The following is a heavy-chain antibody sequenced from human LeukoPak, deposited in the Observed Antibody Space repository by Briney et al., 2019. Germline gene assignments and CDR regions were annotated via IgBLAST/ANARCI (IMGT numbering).Heavy chain of an antibody. CDR3: ARVSVLLWFGELIPHYFDY. CDR2: IKPDGSEG. CDR1: GFTFSNFW. Sequence: GGSLRLSCAASGFTFSNFWMSWVRQAPGKGLEWVANIKPDGSEGYYADSVKGRFTISRDNAKNSLYLQMNSLRAEDTAVYYCARVSVLLWFGELIPHYFDYWGQGTLVTVSS. V-gene: IGHV3-7*01. J-gene: IGHJ4*02. D-gene: IGHD3-10*01.